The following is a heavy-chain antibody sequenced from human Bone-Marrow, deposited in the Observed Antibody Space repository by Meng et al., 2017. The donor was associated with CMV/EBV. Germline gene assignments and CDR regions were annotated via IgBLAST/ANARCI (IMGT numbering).Heavy chain of an antibody. CDR2: INHRGST. Sequence: LTCAVYGGSVSDHYWSWIRQPPGKGLEWIGEINHRGSTNYSPSLKSRVTISVDTSKNQFSLKLRSVTAADPAVYYCARRLRSFLWDYWGQGTLVTVSS. V-gene: IGHV4-34*01. J-gene: IGHJ4*02. D-gene: IGHD3-3*02. CDR1: GGSVSDHY. CDR3: ARRLRSFLWDY.